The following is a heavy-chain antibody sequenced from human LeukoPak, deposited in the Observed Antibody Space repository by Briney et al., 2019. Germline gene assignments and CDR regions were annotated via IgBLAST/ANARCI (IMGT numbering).Heavy chain of an antibody. CDR1: GYILTELS. CDR2: FDPEDGET. D-gene: IGHD3-22*01. J-gene: IGHJ5*02. CDR3: ATVLPITYYYDSSGYRSWFDP. Sequence: ASVKVSCEVSGYILTELSMHWVRQAPGKGLEWMGGFDPEDGETIYAQKFQGRVTMTEDTSTDTAYMELSSLRSEDTAVYYCATVLPITYYYDSSGYRSWFDPWGQGTLVTVSS. V-gene: IGHV1-24*01.